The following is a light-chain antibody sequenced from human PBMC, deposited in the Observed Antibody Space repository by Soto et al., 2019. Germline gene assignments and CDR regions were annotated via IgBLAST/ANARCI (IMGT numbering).Light chain of an antibody. J-gene: IGKJ3*01. Sequence: EIVMTQSPATLPVSPGERATLSCRASQSVSSNLAWYQQKPGQVPRLLIYGASTRATGIPARFSGSGSGTEFTLTISSLQSEDFAIYYCQQYHYWPPFAFGPGTKVDIK. CDR2: GAS. CDR1: QSVSSN. V-gene: IGKV3-15*01. CDR3: QQYHYWPPFA.